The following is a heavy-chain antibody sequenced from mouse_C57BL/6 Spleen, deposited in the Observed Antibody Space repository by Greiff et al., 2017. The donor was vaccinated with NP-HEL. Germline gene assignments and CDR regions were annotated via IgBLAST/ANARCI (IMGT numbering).Heavy chain of an antibody. Sequence: QVQLKQPGAELVKPGASVKLSCKASGYTFTSYWMHWVKQRPGRGLEWIGRIDPNSGGTKYNEKFKSKATLTVDKPSSTAYMQLSSLTSEDSAVYYCARGGNYGNYYAMDYWGQGTSVTVSS. CDR1: GYTFTSYW. V-gene: IGHV1-72*01. CDR2: IDPNSGGT. CDR3: ARGGNYGNYYAMDY. D-gene: IGHD2-1*01. J-gene: IGHJ4*01.